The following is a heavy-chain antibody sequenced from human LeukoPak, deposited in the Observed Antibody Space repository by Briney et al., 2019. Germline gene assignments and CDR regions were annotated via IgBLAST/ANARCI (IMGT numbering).Heavy chain of an antibody. V-gene: IGHV3-43D*03. J-gene: IGHJ4*02. Sequence: GGSLRLSCAASGFTFDDYAMHWVRQAPGKGLEWVSLISWDGGSTYYADSVKGRFTISRDNSKNSLYLQMNSLRAEDTALYYCAKDISGIAVAGGYFDYWGQGTLVTVSS. D-gene: IGHD6-19*01. CDR1: GFTFDDYA. CDR3: AKDISGIAVAGGYFDY. CDR2: ISWDGGST.